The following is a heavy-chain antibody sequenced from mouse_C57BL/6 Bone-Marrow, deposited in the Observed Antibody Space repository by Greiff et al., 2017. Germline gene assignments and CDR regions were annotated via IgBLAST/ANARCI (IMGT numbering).Heavy chain of an antibody. CDR3: ARTTVDYYAMDD. J-gene: IGHJ4*01. CDR2: INYDGSST. Sequence: EVKLMESEGGLVQPGSSMKLSCTASGFTFSDYYMAWVRQVPEKGLEWVANINYDGSSTYYLDSLKSRFIISRDNAKNILYLQMSSLKSEDTATYYCARTTVDYYAMDDWGQGTSVTVSS. D-gene: IGHD1-1*01. CDR1: GFTFSDYY. V-gene: IGHV5-16*01.